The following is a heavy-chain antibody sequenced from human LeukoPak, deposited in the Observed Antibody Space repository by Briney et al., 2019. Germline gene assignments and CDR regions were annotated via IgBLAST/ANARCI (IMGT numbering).Heavy chain of an antibody. D-gene: IGHD1-26*01. CDR1: GFTFSSYA. CDR3: ARDLGELELYYFDY. CDR2: ISYDGSNK. V-gene: IGHV3-30*04. Sequence: GRSLRLSCAASGFTFSSYAMHWVRQAPGKGLEWVAVISYDGSNKYYADSVKGRFTISRDNAKNSLYLQMNSLRDEDTAVYYCARDLGELELYYFDYWGQGTLVTVSS. J-gene: IGHJ4*02.